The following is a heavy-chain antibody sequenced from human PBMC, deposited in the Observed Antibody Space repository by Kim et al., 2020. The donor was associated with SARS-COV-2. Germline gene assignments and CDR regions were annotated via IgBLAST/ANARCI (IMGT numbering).Heavy chain of an antibody. CDR2: IYYSGST. Sequence: SETLSLTCTVYGGSFSNYYWSWIRQPPGKGLEWIGYIYYSGSTNYNPSLKSRVTISVDTSKNQFSLKLSSVTAADTAVYYCAREGGGSCGLYYGY. V-gene: IGHV4-59*12. CDR3: AREGGGSCGLYYGY. J-gene: IGHJ6*01. CDR1: GGSFSNYY. D-gene: IGHD2-15*01.